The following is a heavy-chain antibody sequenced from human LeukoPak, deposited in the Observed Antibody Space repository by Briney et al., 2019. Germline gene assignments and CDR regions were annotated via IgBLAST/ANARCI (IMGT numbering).Heavy chain of an antibody. J-gene: IGHJ5*02. V-gene: IGHV4-59*01. CDR1: GGSISGYY. CDR3: ARVVYSSGWYCWFDP. D-gene: IGHD6-19*01. CDR2: IYYSGNT. Sequence: SETLSLTCTVSGGSISGYYWNWIRQPPGKGLEWIGYIYYSGNTNYNPSLKSRVTISLDTSKNQFSLKLSSVTAADTAVYYCARVVYSSGWYCWFDPWGQGTLVTVSS.